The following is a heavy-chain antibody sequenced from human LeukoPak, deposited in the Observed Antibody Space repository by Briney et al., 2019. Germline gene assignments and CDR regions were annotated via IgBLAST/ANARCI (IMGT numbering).Heavy chain of an antibody. CDR1: AFTFSAFA. D-gene: IGHD2-2*01. Sequence: GGSLRLSCAASAFTFSAFAMSWVRHAPGKGLEWVSSISINGAFYADSVKGRFTISRATSKNTLYLQMNSLRAEDTAIYYCATRLEAIVLVHHWGQGALVTVSS. J-gene: IGHJ5*02. V-gene: IGHV3-23*01. CDR2: ISINGA. CDR3: ATRLEAIVLVHH.